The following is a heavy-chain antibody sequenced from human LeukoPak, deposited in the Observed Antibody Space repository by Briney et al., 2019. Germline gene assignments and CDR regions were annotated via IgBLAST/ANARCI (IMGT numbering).Heavy chain of an antibody. CDR1: GFSFSSYA. Sequence: PGGSLRLSCAASGFSFSSYAMSWVREAPGQGLEWVSTISGSFTTYYTDSVEGRFTISRDNSKNTLYLQTNSLRAEDTALYYCAKGARLDDWGQGTRVTVSS. CDR2: ISGSFTT. CDR3: AKGARLDD. J-gene: IGHJ4*02. D-gene: IGHD3-16*01. V-gene: IGHV3-23*01.